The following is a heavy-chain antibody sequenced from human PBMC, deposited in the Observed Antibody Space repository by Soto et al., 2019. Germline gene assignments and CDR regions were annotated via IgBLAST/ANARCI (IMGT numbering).Heavy chain of an antibody. J-gene: IGHJ6*03. CDR1: GGSISSYY. Sequence: ETLSLTCTVSGGSISSYYWSWIRQPPGKGLEWIGYIYYSGSTNYNPSLKSRVTISVDTSKNQFSLKLSSVTAADTAVYYCARQAASYDILTGYYYYMDVWGKGTTVTVSS. V-gene: IGHV4-59*08. CDR3: ARQAASYDILTGYYYYMDV. CDR2: IYYSGST. D-gene: IGHD3-9*01.